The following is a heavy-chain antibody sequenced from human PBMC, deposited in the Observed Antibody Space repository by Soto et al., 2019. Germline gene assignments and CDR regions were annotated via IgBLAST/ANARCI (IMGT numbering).Heavy chain of an antibody. CDR1: GGSISSYY. V-gene: IGHV4-59*01. CDR3: ASRDGYNYYFDY. D-gene: IGHD5-12*01. CDR2: IYYSGST. J-gene: IGHJ4*02. Sequence: SETLSLTCTVSGGSISSYYWSWIRQPPGKGLEWIGYIYYSGSTNYNPSLKSRVTISVDTSKNQFSLKLSSVTAADTAVYYCASRDGYNYYFDYWGQGTLVTGSS.